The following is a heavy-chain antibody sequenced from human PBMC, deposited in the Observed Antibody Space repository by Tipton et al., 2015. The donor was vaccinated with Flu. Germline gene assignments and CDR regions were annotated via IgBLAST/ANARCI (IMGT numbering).Heavy chain of an antibody. CDR1: GFTFSNYG. D-gene: IGHD3-9*01. CDR3: AKGRDTLTYTECFQH. J-gene: IGHJ1*01. V-gene: IGHV3-30*18. Sequence: QVQLVQSGGGVVQSGRSLRLSCLASGFTFSNYGMHWVRQAPGKGLEWVAVISYDESDKYYADSVKGRFTISRDNSKNTLYLQMNSLRGEDTAMYYCAKGRDTLTYTECFQHWGQGTLVTVSS. CDR2: ISYDESDK.